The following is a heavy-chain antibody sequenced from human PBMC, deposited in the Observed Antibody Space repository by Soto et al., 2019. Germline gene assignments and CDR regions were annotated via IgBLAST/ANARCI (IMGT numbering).Heavy chain of an antibody. Sequence: PGGSLRLSCAASGFTFSSYSMNWVRQAPGKGLEWVSSISSSSSYIYYADSVKGRFTISRDNAKNSLYLQMNSLRAEDTAVYYCAPEDNYYDSSGYLYYYGMDVWGQGTTVTVSS. V-gene: IGHV3-21*01. D-gene: IGHD3-22*01. J-gene: IGHJ6*02. CDR3: APEDNYYDSSGYLYYYGMDV. CDR1: GFTFSSYS. CDR2: ISSSSSYI.